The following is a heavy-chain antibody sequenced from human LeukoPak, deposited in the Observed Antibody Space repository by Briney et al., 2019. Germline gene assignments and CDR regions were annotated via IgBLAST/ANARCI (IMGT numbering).Heavy chain of an antibody. Sequence: MPSETLSLTCAVYGGSFSGYYWSWIRQPPGKGLEWIGEINHSGSTNYNPSLKSRVTISVDTSKNQFSLKLSSVTAADTAVYYCARLSRVTAIPHGYYYGMDVWGQGTTVTVSS. D-gene: IGHD2-21*02. J-gene: IGHJ6*02. V-gene: IGHV4-34*01. CDR2: INHSGST. CDR3: ARLSRVTAIPHGYYYGMDV. CDR1: GGSFSGYY.